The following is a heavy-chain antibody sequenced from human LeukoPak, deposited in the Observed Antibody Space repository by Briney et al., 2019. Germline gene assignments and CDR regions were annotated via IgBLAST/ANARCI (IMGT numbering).Heavy chain of an antibody. D-gene: IGHD2-15*01. CDR2: ISYDGSNK. V-gene: IGHV3-30*18. J-gene: IGHJ4*02. Sequence: GRSLRLSCAASGFTFSSYVMHWVRQAPGKGLEWVAVISYDGSNKYYADSVKGRFTISRDNSKNTLYLQMNSLRAEDTAVYYCAKDLEYCSGGSCYLFDYWGQGTLVTVSS. CDR1: GFTFSSYV. CDR3: AKDLEYCSGGSCYLFDY.